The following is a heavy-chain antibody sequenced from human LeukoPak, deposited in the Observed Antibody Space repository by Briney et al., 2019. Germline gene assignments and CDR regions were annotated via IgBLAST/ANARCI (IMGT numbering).Heavy chain of an antibody. V-gene: IGHV4-38-2*02. CDR1: GYSISSGYY. Sequence: PSETLSLTCTVSGYSISSGYYWGWIRQPPGKGLEWIGSIYHSGSTYYNPSLKSRVTISVDTSKNQFSLKLSSVTAADTAVYYCARATVTTLSGYYYYCMDVWGKGTTVTVSS. J-gene: IGHJ6*03. CDR3: ARATVTTLSGYYYYCMDV. CDR2: IYHSGST. D-gene: IGHD4-17*01.